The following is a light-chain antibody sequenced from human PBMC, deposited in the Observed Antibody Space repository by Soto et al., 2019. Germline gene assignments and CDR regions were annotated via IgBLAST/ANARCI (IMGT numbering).Light chain of an antibody. CDR3: QQRII. CDR2: DAS. CDR1: QSVSSY. J-gene: IGKJ4*01. Sequence: EIVLTQSPATLSLSPWERATLSCRASQSVSSYLAWYQQKPGQAPRLLIYDASNRATGIPARFSGSGSGTDFNLSISGRETEDFAVYYCQQRIIVGGGTKVEIK. V-gene: IGKV3-11*01.